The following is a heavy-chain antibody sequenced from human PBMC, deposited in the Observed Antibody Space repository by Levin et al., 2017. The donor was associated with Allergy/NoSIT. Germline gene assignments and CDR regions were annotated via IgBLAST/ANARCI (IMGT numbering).Heavy chain of an antibody. Sequence: SCAASGFTFSSYDFHWVRQAPGKGLEWVAVISYDGSNKYFGDSVKGRFTISRDNSKNTLFLEMNSLRPEDTAVYYCARGMLRFGFFDHWGQGTLVSVSS. J-gene: IGHJ4*02. CDR1: GFTFSSYD. D-gene: IGHD3-16*01. CDR3: ARGMLRFGFFDH. CDR2: ISYDGSNK. V-gene: IGHV3-30*03.